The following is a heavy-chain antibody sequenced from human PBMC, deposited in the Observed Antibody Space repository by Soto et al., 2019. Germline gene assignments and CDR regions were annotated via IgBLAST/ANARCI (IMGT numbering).Heavy chain of an antibody. CDR3: AHRLSAGYDYVWGKNNWFDP. CDR2: IYWNDDK. D-gene: IGHD3-16*01. Sequence: SGPTLVNPTQTLTLTCTFSGFSLSTSGVGVGWIRQPPGKALEWLALIYWNDDKRYSPSLKSRLTITKDTSKNQVVLTMTNMDPVDTATYYCAHRLSAGYDYVWGKNNWFDPWGQGTLVTVSS. CDR1: GFSLSTSGVG. V-gene: IGHV2-5*01. J-gene: IGHJ5*02.